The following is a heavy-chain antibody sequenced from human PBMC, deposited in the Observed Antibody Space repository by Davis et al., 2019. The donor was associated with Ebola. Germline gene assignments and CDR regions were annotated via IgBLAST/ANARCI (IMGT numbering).Heavy chain of an antibody. CDR3: AKAELWFGELFLPYGMDV. V-gene: IGHV3-23*01. CDR1: GFTFSSYA. J-gene: IGHJ6*02. CDR2: ISGSGGST. D-gene: IGHD3-10*01. Sequence: GESLKISCAASGFTFSSYAMSWVRQAPGKGLEWVSAISGSGGSTYYADSVKGRFTISRDNSKNTLYLQMNSLRAEDTAVYYCAKAELWFGELFLPYGMDVWGQGTTVTVSS.